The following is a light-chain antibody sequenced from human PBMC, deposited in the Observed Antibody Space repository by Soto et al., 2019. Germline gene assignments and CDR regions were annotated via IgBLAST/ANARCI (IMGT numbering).Light chain of an antibody. J-gene: IGKJ1*01. CDR2: GAS. CDR3: QQYGRTPWT. CDR1: QSVSSDY. V-gene: IGKV3-20*01. Sequence: EIVLTQSPGTLSLSPGETATLSCWASQSVSSDYLAWFQQKPGQAPRLLIYGASRMATGIPDRFSGSGSGTDFTLTISRLQPEDFAVYYCQQYGRTPWTFGQGAKVEIK.